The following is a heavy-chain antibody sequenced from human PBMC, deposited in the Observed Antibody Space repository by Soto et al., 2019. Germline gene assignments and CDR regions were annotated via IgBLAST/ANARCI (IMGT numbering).Heavy chain of an antibody. J-gene: IGHJ5*02. Sequence: GGSLRLSCAASGFTFNNYGMHWVRQAPGKGLEWVSYISNSGSLSHYADSVKGRFTISRDNAMNSLDLQMNSLRDDDTTVYYCARNSEDLNNWFEPWGQGTLVTVSS. CDR2: ISNSGSLS. D-gene: IGHD2-21*01. CDR1: GFTFNNYG. V-gene: IGHV3-48*02. CDR3: ARNSEDLNNWFEP.